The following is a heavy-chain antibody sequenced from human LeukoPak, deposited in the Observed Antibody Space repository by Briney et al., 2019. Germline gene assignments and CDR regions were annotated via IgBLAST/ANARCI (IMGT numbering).Heavy chain of an antibody. CDR2: VIPPFGAA. CDR1: GGTFSGYA. V-gene: IGHV1-69*13. CDR3: ASWGYSSRPNYPLYYFDY. Sequence: SVKVSCKASGGTFSGYAISWVRQAPGQGLEWRGGVIPPFGAASYAQKFQGRVTITADEATTTAYMELSSLRSEDTAVYYCASWGYSSRPNYPLYYFDYWGQGTLVPVSS. J-gene: IGHJ4*02. D-gene: IGHD2-15*01.